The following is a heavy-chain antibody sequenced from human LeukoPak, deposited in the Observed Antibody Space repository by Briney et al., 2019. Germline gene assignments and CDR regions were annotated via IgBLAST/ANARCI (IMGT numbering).Heavy chain of an antibody. Sequence: PSETLSLTCAVSGGSISSSNWWSWVRQPPGKGLEWIGEIYHSGSTNYNPSLKSRVTISVDTSKSQFSLKLSSVTAADTAVYYCARRNYYYDSSGWPQGYYYYYMDVWGKGTTVTISS. CDR1: GGSISSSNW. CDR2: IYHSGST. V-gene: IGHV4-4*02. J-gene: IGHJ6*03. CDR3: ARRNYYYDSSGWPQGYYYYYMDV. D-gene: IGHD3-22*01.